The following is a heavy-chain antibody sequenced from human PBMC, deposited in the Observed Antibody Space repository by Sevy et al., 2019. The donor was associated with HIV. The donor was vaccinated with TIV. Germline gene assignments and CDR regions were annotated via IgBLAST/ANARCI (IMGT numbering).Heavy chain of an antibody. CDR1: GFTFSSYA. D-gene: IGHD1-26*01. V-gene: IGHV3-33*01. Sequence: GGSLRLSCAASGFTFSSYAMHWVRQAPGKGLEWVGFIWHDGSQKYYADSVRGRFTFSRDNSKNTLFLQVSSLRAEDTAVYYCARGRVGDTTSYYFDYWGQGTLVTVSS. J-gene: IGHJ4*02. CDR3: ARGRVGDTTSYYFDY. CDR2: IWHDGSQK.